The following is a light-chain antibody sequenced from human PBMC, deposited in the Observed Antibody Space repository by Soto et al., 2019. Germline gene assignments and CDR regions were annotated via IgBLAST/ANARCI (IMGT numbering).Light chain of an antibody. Sequence: QSVLTQPPSVSGAPGQRVTLSCTGTSSNLGAGYDVHWYQQLPGAAPKLVIFGNRNRPSGVPERFSGSKSGTSASLAITGLQAEDEADYYCAAWDDSLSGCYVFGTGTKVTVL. V-gene: IGLV1-40*01. J-gene: IGLJ1*01. CDR2: GNR. CDR3: AAWDDSLSGCYV. CDR1: SSNLGAGYD.